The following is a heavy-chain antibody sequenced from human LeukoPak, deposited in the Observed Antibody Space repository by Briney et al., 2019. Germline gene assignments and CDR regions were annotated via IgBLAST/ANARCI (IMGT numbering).Heavy chain of an antibody. V-gene: IGHV4-59*01. CDR3: ARSPYSYVDY. CDR1: GGSISSYY. J-gene: IGHJ4*02. CDR2: IYYSGST. Sequence: SETLSLTCTVSGGSISSYYWSRIRQPPGKGLEWIGYIYYSGSTNYNPSLKSRVTISVDTSKNQFSLKLSSVTAADTAVYYCARSPYSYVDYWGQGTLVTVSS. D-gene: IGHD5-18*01.